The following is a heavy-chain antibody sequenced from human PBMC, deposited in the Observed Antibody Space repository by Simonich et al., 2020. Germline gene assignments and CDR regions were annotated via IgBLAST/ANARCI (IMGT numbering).Heavy chain of an antibody. J-gene: IGHJ4*02. CDR1: GFTFSSYS. CDR2: FSSSSSYI. D-gene: IGHD6-13*01. Sequence: EVQLVESGGGLVKPGGSLRLSCAASGFTFSSYSLNWVRQAPGKGREWVSAFSSSSSYIYYEDSVKGRFTISRDNAKNSLYLQMNSLRAEDTAVYYCARDAAGDYWGQGTLVTVSS. CDR3: ARDAAGDY. V-gene: IGHV3-21*01.